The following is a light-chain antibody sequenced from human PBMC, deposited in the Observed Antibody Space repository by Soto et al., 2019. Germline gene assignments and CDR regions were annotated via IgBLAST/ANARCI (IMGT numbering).Light chain of an antibody. CDR2: DAS. CDR3: QQRSNWPPLT. V-gene: IGKV3-11*01. J-gene: IGKJ4*01. Sequence: EIVLTQSPATLSLSPGERATLSCRASQSVSSYLVWYQQRPGQAPRLLIYDASNRATGIPARFSGSGSRTDFTLTISSLEPEDFAIYYCQQRSNWPPLTFGGGTKVEIK. CDR1: QSVSSY.